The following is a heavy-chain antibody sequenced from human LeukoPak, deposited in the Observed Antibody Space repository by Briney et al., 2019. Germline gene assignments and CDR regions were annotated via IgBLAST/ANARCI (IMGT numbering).Heavy chain of an antibody. Sequence: SETLSPTCTVSGGSISSYYWSWIRQPPGKGLEWIGYIYYSGSTNYNPSLKSRVTISVDTSKNQFSLKLSSVTAADTAVYYCARGYYDYVWGSYRIHFDYWGQGTLATVSS. D-gene: IGHD3-16*02. CDR2: IYYSGST. CDR3: ARGYYDYVWGSYRIHFDY. J-gene: IGHJ4*02. V-gene: IGHV4-59*01. CDR1: GGSISSYY.